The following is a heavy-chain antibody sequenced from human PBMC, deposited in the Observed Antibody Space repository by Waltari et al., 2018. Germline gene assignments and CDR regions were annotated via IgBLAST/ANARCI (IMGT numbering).Heavy chain of an antibody. Sequence: QVQLVQSGAAVKKPGASVNVSCTASGYKFICYYIHWLRQAPGQGLEWMGWINPNTGGTKYAQKYQGRVTLTRDTSISTAYMELSSLGSDDMAVFYCARQAARNFDYWGQGTLVTVSS. CDR1: GYKFICYY. J-gene: IGHJ4*02. V-gene: IGHV1-2*02. CDR3: ARQAARNFDY. CDR2: INPNTGGT.